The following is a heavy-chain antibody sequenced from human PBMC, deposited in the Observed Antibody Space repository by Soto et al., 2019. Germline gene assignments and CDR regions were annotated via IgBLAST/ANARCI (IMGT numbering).Heavy chain of an antibody. V-gene: IGHV1-8*01. Sequence: QVQLVQSGAEVKKPGASVKVSCKASGYTFTSYDINWVRQATGQGLEWMGWMNPNSGNTGYAQKFQGRVTMTRNTSISTADMELSSLRSEDTAVYYCARKLAYCGGDCYPVGYWGQGTLVTVSS. CDR2: MNPNSGNT. J-gene: IGHJ4*02. CDR3: ARKLAYCGGDCYPVGY. CDR1: GYTFTSYD. D-gene: IGHD2-21*02.